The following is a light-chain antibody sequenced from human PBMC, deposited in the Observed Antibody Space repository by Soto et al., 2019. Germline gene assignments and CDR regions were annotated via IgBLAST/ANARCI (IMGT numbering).Light chain of an antibody. Sequence: ELVLTQSPGTLSLSPGARATLSCRASQSVSSSYLAWYHQKPGQAPRLLIYGASTRATGIPARFSGSGSGTEFTLTISSLQSEEFAVYYCQQYNNWPLTVGGGTKVDIK. CDR3: QQYNNWPLT. J-gene: IGKJ4*01. V-gene: IGKV3-15*01. CDR2: GAS. CDR1: QSVSSSY.